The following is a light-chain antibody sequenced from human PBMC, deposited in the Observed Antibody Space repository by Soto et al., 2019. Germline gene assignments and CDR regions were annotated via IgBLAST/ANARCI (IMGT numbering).Light chain of an antibody. J-gene: IGKJ5*01. CDR2: GAS. Sequence: EIVLTQSPGTLSLSPGEEATLSCRASQSVDSNYLAWYQQKPGQTPRLIIYGASGRADGIPHRFSGSGFGAAFTLTISKVEPADFAVCYCQQYGTPRSVTFGQGTRLDI. V-gene: IGKV3-20*01. CDR3: QQYGTPRSVT. CDR1: QSVDSNY.